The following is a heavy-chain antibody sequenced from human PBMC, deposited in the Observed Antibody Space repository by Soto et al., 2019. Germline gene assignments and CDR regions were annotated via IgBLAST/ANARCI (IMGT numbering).Heavy chain of an antibody. Sequence: SETLSLTCTVSGGSISSGDYYWSWIRQPPGKGLEWIGYIYYSGSTYYNPSLKSRVTISVDTSKNQFSLKLSSVTAADTAVYYCARCFLLSSAVYTTWFDPWGQGTLVPVSP. J-gene: IGHJ5*02. D-gene: IGHD2-21*01. CDR2: IYYSGST. CDR1: GGSISSGDYY. CDR3: ARCFLLSSAVYTTWFDP. V-gene: IGHV4-30-4*01.